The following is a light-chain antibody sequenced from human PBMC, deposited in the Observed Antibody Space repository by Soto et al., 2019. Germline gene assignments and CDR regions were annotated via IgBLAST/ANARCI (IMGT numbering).Light chain of an antibody. CDR1: SSDVGAYNF. V-gene: IGLV2-14*03. J-gene: IGLJ1*01. CDR2: DVA. Sequence: QSVLTQPASVSGSPGQSITISRTGTSSDVGAYNFVSWYQHYPDKAPKVVIYDVANRPSGVSYRFSASKSGNTASLTISGLQAEDEADYYCMSFTSSNTYVFGTGTKATVL. CDR3: MSFTSSNTYV.